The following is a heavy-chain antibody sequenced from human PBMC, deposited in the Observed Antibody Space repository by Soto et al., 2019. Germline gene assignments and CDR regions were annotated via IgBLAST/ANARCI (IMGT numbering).Heavy chain of an antibody. D-gene: IGHD6-13*01. Sequence: EVQLVESGGGLVQPGGSLRLSCAASGFTVSSNYMSWVRQAPGKGLERVSVIYSGGSTYYADSVKGRFTISRDNSKNTLYLQMNSLRAEDTAVYDCARDLSQYLYSSSWEDAFDIWGQGTMVTVSS. CDR3: ARDLSQYLYSSSWEDAFDI. J-gene: IGHJ3*02. CDR2: IYSGGST. V-gene: IGHV3-66*01. CDR1: GFTVSSNY.